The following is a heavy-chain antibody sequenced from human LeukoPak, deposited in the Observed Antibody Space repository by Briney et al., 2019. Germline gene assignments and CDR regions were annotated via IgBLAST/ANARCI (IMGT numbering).Heavy chain of an antibody. CDR1: GFPLVNNW. CDR2: IKQDGRET. CDR3: ARETNTSDTSGYIRADVRRDDY. V-gene: IGHV3-7*01. D-gene: IGHD3-22*01. Sequence: GGSLRLSCAASGFPLVNNWMTWVRQAPGKGLEWVATIKQDGRETYYVDSVKGRFTISRDNARDSVYLQMNILRAEDAAVYYCARETNTSDTSGYIRADVRRDDYWGQGTLVTVSS. J-gene: IGHJ4*02.